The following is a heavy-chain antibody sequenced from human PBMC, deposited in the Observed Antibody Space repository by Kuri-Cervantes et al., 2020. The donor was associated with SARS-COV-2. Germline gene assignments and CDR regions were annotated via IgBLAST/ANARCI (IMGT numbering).Heavy chain of an antibody. D-gene: IGHD7-27*01. V-gene: IGHV3-48*04. CDR1: GFTFSAYT. Sequence: LSLTCVASGFTFSAYTLNWVRQAPGKGLEWVSNIGPSGSTKFYADSVKGRFTISRDNAKNSLYLEMSSLRSEDTAVYYCARDLRMGKSLDYWGQGTLVTVSS. J-gene: IGHJ4*02. CDR3: ARDLRMGKSLDY. CDR2: IGPSGSTK.